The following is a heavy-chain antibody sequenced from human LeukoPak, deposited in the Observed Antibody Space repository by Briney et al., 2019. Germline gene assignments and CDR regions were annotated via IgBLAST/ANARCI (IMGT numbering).Heavy chain of an antibody. CDR3: ATSEPLEWLLNHHYYYYYMDV. V-gene: IGHV1-69*06. J-gene: IGHJ6*03. CDR1: GGTFSSYA. Sequence: GASVKVSCKASGGTFSSYAISWVRQAPGQGLEWMGGIIPIFGTANYAQKFQGRVTITADKSTSTAYMELSSLRSEDTAVYYCATSEPLEWLLNHHYYYYYMDVWGKGTTVTVSS. D-gene: IGHD3-3*01. CDR2: IIPIFGTA.